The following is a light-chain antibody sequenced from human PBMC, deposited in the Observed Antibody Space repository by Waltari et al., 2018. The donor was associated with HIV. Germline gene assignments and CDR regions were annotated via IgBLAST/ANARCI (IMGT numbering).Light chain of an antibody. CDR3: SSYITGSPFV. CDR2: DVT. V-gene: IGLV2-14*03. J-gene: IGLJ2*01. CDR1: SSDIGGSTS. Sequence: QSALTPPASVSGSPGQSIIISCTGTSSDIGGSTSVSWYQHHPGKAPKLIIYDVTERPTGISNRFSGSKSGNTASLTISGLQTEDEADFYCSSYITGSPFVFGGGTKVTVL.